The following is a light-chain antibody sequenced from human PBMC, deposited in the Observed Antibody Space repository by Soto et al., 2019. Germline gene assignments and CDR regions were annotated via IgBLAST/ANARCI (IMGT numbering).Light chain of an antibody. J-gene: IGKJ1*01. CDR3: QQYHTYSWT. CDR1: QSISSW. V-gene: IGKV1-5*03. CDR2: KAS. Sequence: IQMTHSSATLSASVGDRVTITCLASQSISSWLAWYQQKPGKARKLLIYKASTLKSGVPSRFSGSGSGTEFTLTISSLQPDDFATYYCQQYHTYSWTFGQGTKVDI.